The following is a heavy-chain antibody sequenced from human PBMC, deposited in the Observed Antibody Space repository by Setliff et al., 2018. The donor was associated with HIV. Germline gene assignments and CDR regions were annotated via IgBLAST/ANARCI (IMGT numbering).Heavy chain of an antibody. Sequence: ASVKVSCKASGYTFTGYYMHWVRQAPGQGLEWMGRINPNSGGTNYADSVKGRFTISRDNAKNSLYLQMNSLRAEDTAVYYCAKDGSRELNYAVFWGQGTMVTVSS. CDR3: AKDGSRELNYAVF. D-gene: IGHD2-2*01. V-gene: IGHV1-2*06. CDR1: GYTFTGYY. J-gene: IGHJ3*01. CDR2: INPNSGGT.